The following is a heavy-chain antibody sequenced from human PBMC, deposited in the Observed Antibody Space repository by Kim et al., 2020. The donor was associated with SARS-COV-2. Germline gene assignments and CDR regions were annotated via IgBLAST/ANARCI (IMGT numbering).Heavy chain of an antibody. D-gene: IGHD6-19*01. J-gene: IGHJ4*02. Sequence: SVKVSCKASGGTFSSYAISWVRQAPGQGLEWMGGIIPIFGTANYAQKFQGRVTITADESTSTAYMELSSLRSEDTAVYYCARGGSLAVAGGDYFDYWGQGTLVTVSS. CDR3: ARGGSLAVAGGDYFDY. V-gene: IGHV1-69*13. CDR2: IIPIFGTA. CDR1: GGTFSSYA.